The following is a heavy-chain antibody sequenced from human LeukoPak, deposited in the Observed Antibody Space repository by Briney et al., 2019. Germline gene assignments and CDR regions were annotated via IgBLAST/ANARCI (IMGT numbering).Heavy chain of an antibody. CDR3: ARALITIFGVAYAFDI. CDR1: GYTFTSYA. Sequence: ASVRVSCKASGYTFTSYAISWVRQAPGQGLEWMGGIIPIFGTANYAQKFQGRVTITADESTSTAYMELSSLRSEDTAVYYCARALITIFGVAYAFDIWGQGTMVTVSS. CDR2: IIPIFGTA. D-gene: IGHD3-3*01. J-gene: IGHJ3*02. V-gene: IGHV1-69*13.